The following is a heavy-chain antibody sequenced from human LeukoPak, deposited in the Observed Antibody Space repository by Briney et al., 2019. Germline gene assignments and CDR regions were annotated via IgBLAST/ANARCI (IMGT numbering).Heavy chain of an antibody. CDR2: IIPIIGTA. V-gene: IGHV1-69*05. J-gene: IGHJ5*02. Sequence: SVKVSCKASGGTFSSYAISWVRQAPGQGLEWMGRIIPIIGTANYAQKFQGRVTITTDESTSTAYMELSSLRSEISALCYGSRARMVGIPAPPLWFDPRGQGTLVTDSS. D-gene: IGHD6-6*01. CDR1: GGTFSSYA. CDR3: SRARMVGIPAPPLWFDP.